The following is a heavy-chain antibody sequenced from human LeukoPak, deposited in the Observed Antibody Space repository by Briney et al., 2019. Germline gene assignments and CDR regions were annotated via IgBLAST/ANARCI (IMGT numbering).Heavy chain of an antibody. J-gene: IGHJ4*02. CDR3: ARDYKYAFDN. CDR1: GFTFSDYS. D-gene: IGHD5-24*01. Sequence: GGSLRLSCAASGFTFSDYSMNWVRQAPGKGLEWISYIGNDSGNTNYADSVKGRFTISGDKAKNSLYLQMNSLRVEDTAVYYCARDYKYAFDNWGQGTLVTVSS. V-gene: IGHV3-48*01. CDR2: IGNDSGNT.